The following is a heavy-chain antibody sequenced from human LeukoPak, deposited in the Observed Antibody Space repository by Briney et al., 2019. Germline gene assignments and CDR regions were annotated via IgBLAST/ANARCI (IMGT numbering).Heavy chain of an antibody. Sequence: GGSLRLSCAASGFTFSSYDMHWVRQAPGKGLEWAAVIWYDGSNKYYADSVKGRFTISRDNSKNTLYLQMNSLRAEDTAVYYCARDKYSSSSYYFDYWGQGTLVTVSS. J-gene: IGHJ4*02. V-gene: IGHV3-33*01. D-gene: IGHD6-6*01. CDR3: ARDKYSSSSYYFDY. CDR2: IWYDGSNK. CDR1: GFTFSSYD.